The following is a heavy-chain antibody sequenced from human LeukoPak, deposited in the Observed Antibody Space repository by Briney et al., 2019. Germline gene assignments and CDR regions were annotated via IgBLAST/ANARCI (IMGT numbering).Heavy chain of an antibody. V-gene: IGHV4-39*01. CDR3: ARRPTRMEAARRYFDY. CDR1: GGSISSSSYY. D-gene: IGHD6-6*01. J-gene: IGHJ4*02. Sequence: PSETLSLTCTVSGGSISSSSYYWGWIRQPPGKGLEWIGSIYYSGSTYYNPSLKSRVTISVDTSKNQFSLKLSSVTAADTAVYYCARRPTRMEAARRYFDYWGQGTLVTVSS. CDR2: IYYSGST.